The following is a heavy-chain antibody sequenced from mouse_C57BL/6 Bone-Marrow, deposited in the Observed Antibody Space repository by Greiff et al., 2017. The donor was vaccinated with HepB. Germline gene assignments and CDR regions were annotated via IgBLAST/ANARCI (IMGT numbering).Heavy chain of an antibody. CDR3: ARLRFYWYFDV. D-gene: IGHD1-1*01. V-gene: IGHV1-64*01. CDR1: GYTFTSYW. Sequence: VQLQQPGAELVKPGASVKLSCKASGYTFTSYWMHWVKQRPGQGLEWIGMIHPNSGSTNYNEKFKSKATLTVDKSSSTAYMQLSSLTSEDSAVYYCARLRFYWYFDVWDTGTAVTVSS. J-gene: IGHJ1*03. CDR2: IHPNSGST.